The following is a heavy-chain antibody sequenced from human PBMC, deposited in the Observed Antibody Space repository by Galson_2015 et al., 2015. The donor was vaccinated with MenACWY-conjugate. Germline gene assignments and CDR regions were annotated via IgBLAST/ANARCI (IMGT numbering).Heavy chain of an antibody. CDR3: ARQGFGSSSLDY. D-gene: IGHD6-6*01. CDR2: IYPGDSDT. J-gene: IGHJ4*02. CDR1: GYTFTSNW. V-gene: IGHV5-51*01. Sequence: QSGAEVKKPGESLKISCKGSGYTFTSNWLGWVRQMPGKGLEWMGIIYPGDSDTRYTPSFQGHVTISADKSINTAYLQWGSLEASDTAVYYCARQGFGSSSLDYWGQGTLVTVSS.